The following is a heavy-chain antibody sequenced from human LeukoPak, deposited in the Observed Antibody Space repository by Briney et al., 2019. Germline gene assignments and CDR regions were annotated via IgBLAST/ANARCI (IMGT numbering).Heavy chain of an antibody. J-gene: IGHJ4*02. CDR3: ARDLLNEGNHLDY. CDR2: IYYSGST. D-gene: IGHD4-23*01. CDR1: GVSISSGDYY. V-gene: IGHV4-30-4*01. Sequence: KASETQSLTCTVSGVSISSGDYYWSWIRQPPGKGLEWIGYIYYSGSTYYNPSLKSRVTISVDTSKSQFSLKLSSVTAADTAVYYCARDLLNEGNHLDYWGQGTLVTVSS.